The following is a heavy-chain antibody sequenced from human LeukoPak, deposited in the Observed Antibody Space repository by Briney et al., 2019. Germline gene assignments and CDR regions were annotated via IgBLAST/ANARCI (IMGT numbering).Heavy chain of an antibody. CDR1: GFTFSSYA. Sequence: PGGSLRLSCAASGFTFSSYAMSWVRQAPGKGLEWVSAISGSGGSTYYADSVKGRFTISRDNSKNTLYLQMNSLRAEDTAVYYCARDSEDIVVVPAAIGTPVYYYMDVWGKGTTVTVSS. CDR2: ISGSGGST. V-gene: IGHV3-23*01. CDR3: ARDSEDIVVVPAAIGTPVYYYMDV. D-gene: IGHD2-2*02. J-gene: IGHJ6*03.